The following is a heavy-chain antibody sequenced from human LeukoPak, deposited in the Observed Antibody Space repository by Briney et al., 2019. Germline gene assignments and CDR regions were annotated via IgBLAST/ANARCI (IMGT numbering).Heavy chain of an antibody. Sequence: GGSLRLSCAASGFTFSSYGMHWVRQAPGEGLEWVAVISYDGSNKYYADSVKGRFTISRDNSKNTLYLQMNSLRAEDTAVYYCAKGMREGGNWVDPWGQGTLVTVSS. V-gene: IGHV3-30*18. D-gene: IGHD3-16*01. CDR3: AKGMREGGNWVDP. CDR1: GFTFSSYG. CDR2: ISYDGSNK. J-gene: IGHJ5*02.